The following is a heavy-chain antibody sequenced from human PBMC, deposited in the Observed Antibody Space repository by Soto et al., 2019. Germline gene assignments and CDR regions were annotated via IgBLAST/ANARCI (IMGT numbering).Heavy chain of an antibody. CDR1: GGSISSGGYY. CDR3: AREGVSSSWYNYYGMDV. J-gene: IGHJ6*02. V-gene: IGHV4-31*03. CDR2: IYYSGST. Sequence: SETLSLTCTVSGGSISSGGYYWSWIRQHPGKGLEWIGYIYYSGSTYYNPSLKRRVTISVDTSKNQFSLKLSSVTAADTAVYYCAREGVSSSWYNYYGMDVWGQGTTVTVSS. D-gene: IGHD6-13*01.